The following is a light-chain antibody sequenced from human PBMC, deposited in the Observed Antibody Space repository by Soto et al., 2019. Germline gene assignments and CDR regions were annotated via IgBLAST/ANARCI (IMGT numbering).Light chain of an antibody. Sequence: DIVMTQSPESLAVSLGERATINCKSSRSVFYNSNNKNYLAWYQQKPGQSPRLLLYWASTRGSGVPDRFSGGGSVTDFTLTISSLQAEDVAVYFCQQYFTTPYTFGQGTKVEIK. V-gene: IGKV4-1*01. CDR3: QQYFTTPYT. J-gene: IGKJ2*01. CDR2: WAS. CDR1: RSVFYNSNNKNY.